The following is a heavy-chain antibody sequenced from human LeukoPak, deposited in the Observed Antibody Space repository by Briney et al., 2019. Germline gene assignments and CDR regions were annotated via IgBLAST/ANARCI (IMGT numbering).Heavy chain of an antibody. D-gene: IGHD3-22*01. Sequence: GGSLRLSCAASGFTFSTYWMSWVRQAPGKGLEWVANIKQDGSEKHYGGSVRGRFTISRDNAKNSLYLQINSLRAEDTALYFCARDTYDSSGYHFYYMDVWGKGTTVTVSS. V-gene: IGHV3-7*01. CDR3: ARDTYDSSGYHFYYMDV. J-gene: IGHJ6*03. CDR2: IKQDGSEK. CDR1: GFTFSTYW.